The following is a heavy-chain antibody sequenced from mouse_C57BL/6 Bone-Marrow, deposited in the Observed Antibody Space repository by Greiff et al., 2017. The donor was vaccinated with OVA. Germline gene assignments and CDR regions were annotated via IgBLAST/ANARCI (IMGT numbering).Heavy chain of an antibody. V-gene: IGHV3-6*01. CDR1: GYSITSCYY. CDR3: ARLVYYDYDDYFDY. Sequence: EVQVVESGPGLVKPSQSLSLTCSVTGYSITSCYYWNWIRQFPGNKLEWMGYISYDGSNNYNPSLKNRISITRDTSKNQFFLKLNSVTTEDTATYYCARLVYYDYDDYFDYWGQGTTLTVSS. D-gene: IGHD2-4*01. CDR2: ISYDGSN. J-gene: IGHJ2*01.